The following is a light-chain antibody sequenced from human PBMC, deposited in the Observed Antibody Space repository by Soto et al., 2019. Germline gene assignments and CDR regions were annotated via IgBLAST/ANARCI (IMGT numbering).Light chain of an antibody. V-gene: IGKV1-39*01. CDR1: QIISTY. CDR2: AAS. J-gene: IGKJ1*01. CDR3: QQSYSTPWT. Sequence: DIQMTQSPSSLSASVRDRLTIACRASQIISTYLNWYRQKPGKAPELLIYAASSLQSGVPSRFSGSGSGTVFTLTISSLQPEDFATYYCQQSYSTPWTFGQGNKVDIK.